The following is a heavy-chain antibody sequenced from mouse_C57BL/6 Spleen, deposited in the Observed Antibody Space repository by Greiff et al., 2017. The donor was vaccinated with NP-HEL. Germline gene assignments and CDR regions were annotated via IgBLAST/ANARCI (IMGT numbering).Heavy chain of an antibody. V-gene: IGHV8-12*01. Sequence: QVTLKESGPGILQSSQTLSLTCSFSGFSLRTSGMGVSWLRQPSGKGLEWLAHIYWDDDKRYNTSLKSRLTLSKDTSRNQVFLKLTSVDTADTATYYCARSTTVVPYWYFDVWGTGTTVTVSS. J-gene: IGHJ1*03. CDR2: IYWDDDK. CDR3: ARSTTVVPYWYFDV. CDR1: GFSLRTSGMG. D-gene: IGHD1-1*01.